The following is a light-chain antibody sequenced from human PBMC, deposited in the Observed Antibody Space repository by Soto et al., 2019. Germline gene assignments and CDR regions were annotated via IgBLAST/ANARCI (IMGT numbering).Light chain of an antibody. Sequence: QSVLTQSPSASGTPGQRVTISCSGSASTIGRNYVYWYQQLPGTAPKLLIYRNSQRPSGVPDRFSGSKSGTSASLAISGLRSEDEADYYCAAWDDNLSGLYVFGAGTXVTVL. V-gene: IGLV1-47*01. CDR2: RNS. CDR1: ASTIGRNY. J-gene: IGLJ1*01. CDR3: AAWDDNLSGLYV.